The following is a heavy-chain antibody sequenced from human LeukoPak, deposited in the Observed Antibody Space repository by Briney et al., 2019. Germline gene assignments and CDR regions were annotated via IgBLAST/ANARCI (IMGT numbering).Heavy chain of an antibody. D-gene: IGHD3-10*02. CDR3: AELGITMIGGV. CDR2: ISSSGSTI. J-gene: IGHJ6*04. CDR1: GFIFSSYS. Sequence: HSGESLRLSCAASGFIFSSYSMNWVRQAPGKGLEWVSYISSSGSTIYYADSVKGRFTISRDNAKNSLYLQMNSLRAEDTAVYYCAELGITMIGGVWGKGTTVTISS. V-gene: IGHV3-48*04.